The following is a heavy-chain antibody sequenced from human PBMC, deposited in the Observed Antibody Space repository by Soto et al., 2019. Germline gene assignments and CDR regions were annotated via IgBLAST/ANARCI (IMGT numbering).Heavy chain of an antibody. J-gene: IGHJ6*03. Sequence: PGGSLRLSCAASGFTFSSYAMSWVRQAPGKGLEWVSAISGSGGSTYYADSVKGRFTISRDNSKNTLYLQMNSLRAEDTAVYYCATPRPGFGGTFYYYYYMDVWGKGTTVTVSS. D-gene: IGHD3-10*01. CDR3: ATPRPGFGGTFYYYYYMDV. CDR2: ISGSGGST. V-gene: IGHV3-23*01. CDR1: GFTFSSYA.